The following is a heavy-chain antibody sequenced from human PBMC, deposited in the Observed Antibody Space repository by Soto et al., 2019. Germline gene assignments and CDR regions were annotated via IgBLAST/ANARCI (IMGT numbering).Heavy chain of an antibody. Sequence: QVQLVESGGGVVQPGRSLRLSCAASGFTFSSYGMHWVRQAPGKGLEWVAVIWYDGSNKYYADSVKGRFTISRDNSKNTLELQMNSLRAEDTAVYYCGRVEYYGSGSSSPVNYYGMDVWGQGTTVTVSS. D-gene: IGHD3-10*01. J-gene: IGHJ6*02. V-gene: IGHV3-33*01. CDR1: GFTFSSYG. CDR2: IWYDGSNK. CDR3: GRVEYYGSGSSSPVNYYGMDV.